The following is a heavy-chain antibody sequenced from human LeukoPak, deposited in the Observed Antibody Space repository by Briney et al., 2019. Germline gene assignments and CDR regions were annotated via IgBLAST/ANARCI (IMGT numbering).Heavy chain of an antibody. Sequence: TGGSLRLSCAASGFSFSNYWMSWVRQAPGKGLEWVANIKQDGSEKYYVDSVKGRFTISRDNAKNSLYLQMNSLRAEDTAVYYRARGRGFDSWGLGTPIIVSS. CDR3: ARGRGFDS. CDR2: IKQDGSEK. J-gene: IGHJ4*02. V-gene: IGHV3-7*01. D-gene: IGHD3-10*01. CDR1: GFSFSNYW.